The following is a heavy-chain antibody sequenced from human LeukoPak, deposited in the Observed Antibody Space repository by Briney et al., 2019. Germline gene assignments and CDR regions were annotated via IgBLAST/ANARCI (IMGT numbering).Heavy chain of an antibody. V-gene: IGHV1-69*13. J-gene: IGHJ4*02. CDR3: ARGGIHSGYYEGYFDY. CDR1: GGTFSSYA. Sequence: GASVKVSCKASGGTFSSYAISWVRQAPGQGLEWMGGIIPIFGTANYAQKFQGRVTITADESTSTAYMELSSLRSEDTAVYYCARGGIHSGYYEGYFDYWGQGTLVTVSS. CDR2: IIPIFGTA. D-gene: IGHD3-22*01.